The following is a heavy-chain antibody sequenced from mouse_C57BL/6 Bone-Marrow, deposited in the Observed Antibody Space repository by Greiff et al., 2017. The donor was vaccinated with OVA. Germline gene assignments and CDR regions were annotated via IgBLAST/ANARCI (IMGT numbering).Heavy chain of an antibody. J-gene: IGHJ4*01. CDR1: GYTFTDYY. V-gene: IGHV1-76*01. CDR2: IYPGSGNT. D-gene: IGHD1-1*02. CDR3: GGTTVVRTYYAMDY. Sequence: QVQLKESGAELVRPGASVKLSCKASGYTFTDYYINWVKQRPGQGLEWIARIYPGSGNTYYNEKFKGKATLTAEKSSSTAYMQLSSLTSEDSAVYFCGGTTVVRTYYAMDYWGQGTSVTVSS.